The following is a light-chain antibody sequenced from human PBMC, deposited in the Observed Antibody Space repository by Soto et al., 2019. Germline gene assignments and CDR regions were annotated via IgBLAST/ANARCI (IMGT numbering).Light chain of an antibody. CDR3: QQYGGSIT. V-gene: IGKV3-20*01. Sequence: EIMLTQSPGTLSLSPGERATLSCRASQSVSSSYLAWYQQKPGQAPRLLIYVASSRATGIPDRFSGSGSGTDFTLTISRLEPEDFAVYYCQQYGGSITFGGGTKVDI. CDR2: VAS. CDR1: QSVSSSY. J-gene: IGKJ4*01.